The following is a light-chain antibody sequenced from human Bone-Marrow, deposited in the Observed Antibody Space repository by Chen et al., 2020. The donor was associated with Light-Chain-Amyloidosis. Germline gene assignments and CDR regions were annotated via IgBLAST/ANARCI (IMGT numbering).Light chain of an antibody. V-gene: IGLV3-25*03. CDR1: DLPKKY. CDR3: QSADSSGTYEVI. J-gene: IGLJ2*01. Sequence: SYELTQPPSVSVSPGQTARTTCSGDDLPKKYAYWYQQKPGQATVLVIHRDTERPSGSSERFSGSSSCTTATLTISGVQAEDEADYHCQSADSSGTYEVIFGGGTKLTFL. CDR2: RDT.